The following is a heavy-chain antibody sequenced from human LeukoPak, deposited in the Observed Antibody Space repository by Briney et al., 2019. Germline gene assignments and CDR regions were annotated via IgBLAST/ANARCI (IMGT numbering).Heavy chain of an antibody. Sequence: PGRSLRLSCAASGFTFSTFGIHWVRQAPGKGLEWVAVISYDGTDKYYADSVKGRFTISRDNSTNTLYLQMNSLRAEDTAVYYCAKDLGSTGYLAYWGQGTLVTVSS. CDR3: AKDLGSTGYLAY. D-gene: IGHD3-22*01. J-gene: IGHJ4*02. CDR1: GFTFSTFG. CDR2: ISYDGTDK. V-gene: IGHV3-30*18.